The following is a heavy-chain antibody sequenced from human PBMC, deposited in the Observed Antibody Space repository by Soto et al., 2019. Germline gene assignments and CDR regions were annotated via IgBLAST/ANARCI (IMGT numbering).Heavy chain of an antibody. V-gene: IGHV4-59*01. J-gene: IGHJ4*02. CDR2: IYYSGST. CDR3: ARAGRSVSPVRY. D-gene: IGHD6-19*01. Sequence: SETLSLTCTVSGGSISSYYWSWTRQPPGKGLEWIGYIYYSGSTNYNPSHKSRVNISVDTSKNQFSLKLSSVTAADTAVYYCARAGRSVSPVRYWGQGTLVTVSS. CDR1: GGSISSYY.